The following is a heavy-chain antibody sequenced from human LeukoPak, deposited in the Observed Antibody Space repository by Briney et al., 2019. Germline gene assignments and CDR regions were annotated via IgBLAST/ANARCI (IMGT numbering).Heavy chain of an antibody. CDR2: ISSSSSYI. CDR1: GFTFSSYE. V-gene: IGHV3-21*01. CDR3: ARDFGATRFDY. Sequence: PGGSLRLSCAASGFTFSSYEMNWVRQAPGKGLEWVSSISSSSSYIYYADSVKGRFTISRDNAKNSLYLQMNSLRAEDTAVYYCARDFGATRFDYWGQGTLVTVSS. J-gene: IGHJ4*02. D-gene: IGHD3-16*01.